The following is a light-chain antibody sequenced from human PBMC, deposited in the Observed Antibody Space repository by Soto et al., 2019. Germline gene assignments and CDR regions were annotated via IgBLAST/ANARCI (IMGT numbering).Light chain of an antibody. CDR2: EVI. CDR1: ASDIGGYNF. Sequence: QSALTQPPSASGSPGQSVAISCTGTASDIGGYNFVSWYQQHPGKAPKLMIYEVIKRPSGVPDRFSGSKSGNTASLTVSGLQAEDEADYYCSAHGGTNPYVFGTGTKLTVL. V-gene: IGLV2-8*01. CDR3: SAHGGTNPYV. J-gene: IGLJ1*01.